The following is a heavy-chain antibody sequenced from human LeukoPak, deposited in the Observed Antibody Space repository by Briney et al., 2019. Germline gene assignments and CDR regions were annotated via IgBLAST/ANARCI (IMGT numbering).Heavy chain of an antibody. CDR2: IYYSGST. D-gene: IGHD1-26*01. CDR1: GGSISSYY. CDR3: ARAAMGIVGSAGFDP. V-gene: IGHV4-59*12. J-gene: IGHJ5*02. Sequence: SETLSLTCTVSGGSISSYYWSWIRQPPGKGLEWIGYIYYSGSTNYNPSLKSRVTISVDKSKNQFSLKLSSVTAADTAVYYCARAAMGIVGSAGFDPWGQGTLVTVSS.